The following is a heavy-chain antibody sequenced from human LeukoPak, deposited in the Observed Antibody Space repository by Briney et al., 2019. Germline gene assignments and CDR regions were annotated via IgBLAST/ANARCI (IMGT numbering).Heavy chain of an antibody. CDR1: GGTFSSYA. CDR2: IIPIFGTA. V-gene: IGHV1-69*13. CDR3: ARGGAWFHKGYYYYMDV. Sequence: GASVKVSCKASGGTFSSYAISWVRQAPGQGLEWMGGIIPIFGTANYAQKFQGRVTITADESTSTAYMELSSLRSEDTAVYYCARGGAWFHKGYYYYMDVWGKGTTVTISS. J-gene: IGHJ6*03. D-gene: IGHD6-19*01.